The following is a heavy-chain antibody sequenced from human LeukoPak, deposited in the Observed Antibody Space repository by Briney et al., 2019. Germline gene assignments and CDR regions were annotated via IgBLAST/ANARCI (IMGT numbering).Heavy chain of an antibody. V-gene: IGHV3-23*01. J-gene: IGHJ4*02. CDR2: ISGSGGST. CDR1: GFTFSSYA. D-gene: IGHD5-24*01. CDR3: AKDPRDGGSYFDY. Sequence: GGSLRLSCAASGFTFSSYAMSWVRQAPGKGLEWVSAISGSGGSTYHADSVKGRFTISRDNSKNTLYLQMNSLRAEDTAVYYCAKDPRDGGSYFDYWGQGTLVTVSS.